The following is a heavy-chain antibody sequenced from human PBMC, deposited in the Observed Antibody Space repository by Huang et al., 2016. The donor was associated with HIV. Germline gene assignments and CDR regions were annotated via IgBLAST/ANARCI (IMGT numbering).Heavy chain of an antibody. V-gene: IGHV1-8*01. Sequence: QVQLVQSGAEVKKPGASVKVSCKASGYTFSNYDINWVRQAPGQGLEWMGWMNPKSGNTGYARKFQGRVTMTRSTSISTAYMELSTLRFEDTAVYYCATLPPVNYGRSGGRVRDYWGQGSLVTVSS. J-gene: IGHJ4*02. CDR2: MNPKSGNT. D-gene: IGHD2-15*01. CDR1: GYTFSNYD. CDR3: ATLPPVNYGRSGGRVRDY.